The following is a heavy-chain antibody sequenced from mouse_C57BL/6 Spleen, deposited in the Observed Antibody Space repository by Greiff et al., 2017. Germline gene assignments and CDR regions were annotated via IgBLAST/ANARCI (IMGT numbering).Heavy chain of an antibody. CDR2: IHPNSGST. J-gene: IGHJ2*01. V-gene: IGHV1-64*01. Sequence: VQLQQPGAELVKPGASVKLSCKASGYTFTSYWMHWVKQRPGQGLEWIGMIHPNSGSTNYNEKFKSKATLTVDKSSSTAYMQLSSLTSEDSAVYYCARGLGRDPYYFDYWGQGTTLTVSS. D-gene: IGHD4-1*01. CDR3: ARGLGRDPYYFDY. CDR1: GYTFTSYW.